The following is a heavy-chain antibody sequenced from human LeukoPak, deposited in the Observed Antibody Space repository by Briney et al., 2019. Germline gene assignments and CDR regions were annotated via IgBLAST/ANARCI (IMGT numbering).Heavy chain of an antibody. CDR1: GFTFSSYS. CDR2: ISSSSSYI. D-gene: IGHD1-7*01. CDR3: AKEGNYDDAFDI. Sequence: GGSLRLSCAASGFTFSSYSMNWVRQAPGKGLEWVSSISSSSSYIYYADSVKGRFTISRDNSKNTLYLQMNSLRAEDTAVYYCAKEGNYDDAFDIWGQGTMVTVSS. J-gene: IGHJ3*02. V-gene: IGHV3-21*04.